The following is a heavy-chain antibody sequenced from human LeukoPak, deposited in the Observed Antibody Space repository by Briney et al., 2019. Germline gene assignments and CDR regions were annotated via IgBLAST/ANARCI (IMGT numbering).Heavy chain of an antibody. CDR1: GFTVSSNY. CDR2: IYSGGST. Sequence: GGSLRLSCAASGFTVSSNYVSWVRQAPGKGLEWVSVIYSGGSTYYADSVKGRFTISRDNSKNTLYLQMNSLRAEDTAVYYCARAQRITMVRGVPYYFDYWGQGTLVTVSS. V-gene: IGHV3-53*01. J-gene: IGHJ4*02. D-gene: IGHD3-10*01. CDR3: ARAQRITMVRGVPYYFDY.